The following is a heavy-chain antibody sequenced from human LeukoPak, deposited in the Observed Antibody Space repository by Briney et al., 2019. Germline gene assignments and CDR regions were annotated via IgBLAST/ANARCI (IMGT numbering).Heavy chain of an antibody. Sequence: ASVKVSCKASGYTFTGYYMHWVRQAPGQRLEWMGWINPNSGGTNYAQKFQGRVTMTRDTSISTAYMELSRLRSDDTAVYYCARGIGDFITMIVVVIPHFDYWGQGTLVTVSS. CDR2: INPNSGGT. V-gene: IGHV1-2*02. J-gene: IGHJ4*02. CDR1: GYTFTGYY. D-gene: IGHD3-22*01. CDR3: ARGIGDFITMIVVVIPHFDY.